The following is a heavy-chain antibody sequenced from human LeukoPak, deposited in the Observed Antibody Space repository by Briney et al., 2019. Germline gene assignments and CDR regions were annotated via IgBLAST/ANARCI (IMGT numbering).Heavy chain of an antibody. V-gene: IGHV1-2*02. CDR3: ARESGGWHFNFDY. D-gene: IGHD6-19*01. CDR2: INPNSGGT. CDR1: GYTFFGYY. J-gene: IGHJ4*02. Sequence: ASVTVSCKASGYTFFGYYMHWVRQAPGQGLEWMGWINPNSGGTNYAQKFQGRVTMTRDTSITTAYMELSRLIFDDTAVYYCARESGGWHFNFDYWGQGILVTVSS.